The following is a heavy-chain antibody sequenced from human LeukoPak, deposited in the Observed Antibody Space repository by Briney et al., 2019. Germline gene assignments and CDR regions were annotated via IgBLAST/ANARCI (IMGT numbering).Heavy chain of an antibody. CDR2: ISSNGGST. CDR3: ARGYCSGGSCPLDY. V-gene: IGHV3-64*02. CDR1: VFTFSSYA. Sequence: GGSLRLSCAASVFTFSSYAMHWVRQAPGKGLEYVSAISSNGGSTYYADSVKGRFAISRDNSKNTLYLQMGSLRAEDMAVYYCARGYCSGGSCPLDYWGQGTLVTVSS. D-gene: IGHD2-15*01. J-gene: IGHJ4*02.